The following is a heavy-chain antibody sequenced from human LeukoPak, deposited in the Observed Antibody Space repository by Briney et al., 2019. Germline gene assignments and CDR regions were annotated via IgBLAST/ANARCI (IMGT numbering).Heavy chain of an antibody. Sequence: ASVKVSCKASGYTFTSYGISWVRQAPGQGLEWMGWISAYNGNTNYAQKFQGRVTMTTDTSTSTAYMELRSLRSDDTAVYYCARDGYQLLLDAFDIWGQGTMVTVSS. D-gene: IGHD2-2*01. V-gene: IGHV1-18*04. CDR2: ISAYNGNT. CDR1: GYTFTSYG. CDR3: ARDGYQLLLDAFDI. J-gene: IGHJ3*02.